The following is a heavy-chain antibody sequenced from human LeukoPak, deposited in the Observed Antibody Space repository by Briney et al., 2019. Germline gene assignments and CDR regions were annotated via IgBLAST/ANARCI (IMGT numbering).Heavy chain of an antibody. V-gene: IGHV4-34*01. CDR1: GGSFSGYY. Sequence: PSETLSLTCAVYGGSFSGYYWSWIRQPPGKGLEWIGEINHSGSANYNPSFKSRVTISLDTSKNQFSLELRSVTAADTAVYYCARDPTTVVSVPYYFDDWGQGTLVTVSS. D-gene: IGHD4-11*01. J-gene: IGHJ4*02. CDR3: ARDPTTVVSVPYYFDD. CDR2: INHSGSA.